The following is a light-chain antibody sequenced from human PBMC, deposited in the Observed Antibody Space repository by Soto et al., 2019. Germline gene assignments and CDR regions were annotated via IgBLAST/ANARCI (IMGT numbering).Light chain of an antibody. CDR3: QQYNNWPRP. Sequence: EIVLKQSPATLSLNPGERATLSCRASQSVSSNLAWYQQKPGQAPRRLIYGASTRATGIPARFSGSGSGTEFTLTISSLQSEDFAVYYCQQYNNWPRPFGQGTKADI. V-gene: IGKV3-15*01. CDR2: GAS. J-gene: IGKJ1*01. CDR1: QSVSSN.